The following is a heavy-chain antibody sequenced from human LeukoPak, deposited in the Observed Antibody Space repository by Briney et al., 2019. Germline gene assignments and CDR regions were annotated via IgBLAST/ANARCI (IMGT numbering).Heavy chain of an antibody. CDR3: ASPIRPLTGGIDY. Sequence: PGGSLRLSCAASGFTFSSYSMNWVRQAPGKGLEWVSSISSSSSSYIYYADSVKGRFTISRDNAKNSLYLQMNSLRAEDTAVYYCASPIRPLTGGIDYWGQGTLVTVSS. J-gene: IGHJ4*02. D-gene: IGHD7-27*01. V-gene: IGHV3-21*01. CDR1: GFTFSSYS. CDR2: ISSSSSSYI.